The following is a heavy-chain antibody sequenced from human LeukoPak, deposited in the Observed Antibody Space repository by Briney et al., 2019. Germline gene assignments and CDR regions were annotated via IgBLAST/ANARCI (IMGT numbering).Heavy chain of an antibody. D-gene: IGHD2-2*01. CDR2: VIPIFGTA. J-gene: IGHJ4*02. Sequence: SVKVSXKASGGTFSSYTISWVRQAPGQGLEWMGRVIPIFGTANYAQKFQGRVTITTDESTSTAYMELSSLRSEDTAVYYCARDICSSTSCWGFDYWGQGTLVTVSS. CDR3: ARDICSSTSCWGFDY. V-gene: IGHV1-69*05. CDR1: GGTFSSYT.